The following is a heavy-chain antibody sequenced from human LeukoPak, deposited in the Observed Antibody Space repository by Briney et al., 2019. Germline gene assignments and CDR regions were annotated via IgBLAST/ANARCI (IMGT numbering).Heavy chain of an antibody. V-gene: IGHV4-59*01. CDR2: IYYSGTT. J-gene: IGHJ3*02. D-gene: IGHD1-26*01. CDR1: GGSFSGYY. Sequence: PSETLSLTCAVYGGSFSGYYWSWIRQPPGKGLDWIGYIYYSGTTNYNPSLKSRVTIVVDTSKNQFSLNLSSVTAADTAIYYCARGGPSSLPFDIWGQGTMVTVSS. CDR3: ARGGPSSLPFDI.